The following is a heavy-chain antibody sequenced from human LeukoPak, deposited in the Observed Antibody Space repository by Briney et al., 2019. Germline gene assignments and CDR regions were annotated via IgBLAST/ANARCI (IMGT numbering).Heavy chain of an antibody. Sequence: ASVKVSCKTSGYTFTSYRISWVPHAPGQGLEWMGCISGYSGNTHYAQKLQGRVTMTTDTSTRTAYRELSPVKCADTAMYYCARSSGCANSSPPEFFLHWGKGTLVTVSS. V-gene: IGHV1-18*01. CDR1: GYTFTSYR. D-gene: IGHD4-23*01. CDR2: ISGYSGNT. J-gene: IGHJ1*01. CDR3: ARSSGCANSSPPEFFLH.